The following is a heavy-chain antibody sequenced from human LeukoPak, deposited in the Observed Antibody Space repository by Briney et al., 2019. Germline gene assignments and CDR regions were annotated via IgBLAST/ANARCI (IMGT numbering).Heavy chain of an antibody. CDR1: GFTFTSST. Sequence: SVKVSCKASGFTFTSSTIQWVRQARGQRLEWVGWIVVGSGNTNYAQKFQDTATITRDMSTGTAYMELSSLRSEDTAVYYCAAGEDTAMVYWAQGTLVTVSS. V-gene: IGHV1-58*02. J-gene: IGHJ4*02. D-gene: IGHD5-18*01. CDR3: AAGEDTAMVY. CDR2: IVVGSGNT.